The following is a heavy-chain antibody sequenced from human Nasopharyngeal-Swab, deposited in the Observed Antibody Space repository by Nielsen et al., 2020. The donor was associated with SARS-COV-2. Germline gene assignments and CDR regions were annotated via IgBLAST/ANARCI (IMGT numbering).Heavy chain of an antibody. CDR2: IYTSGST. CDR3: ARSRGYSYGFSN. D-gene: IGHD5-18*01. V-gene: IGHV4-61*02. Sequence: SETLSLTCTVSGGSIRSGSYNWSWIRQPAGKGLERIGRIYTSGSTNYNPSLKSRVTISVDTSKNQFSLKLGSVTAADTAVYYCARSRGYSYGFSNWGQGTLVTVSS. CDR1: GGSIRSGSYN. J-gene: IGHJ4*02.